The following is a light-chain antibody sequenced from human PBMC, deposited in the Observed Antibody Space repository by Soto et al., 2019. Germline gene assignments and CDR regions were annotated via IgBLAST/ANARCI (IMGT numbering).Light chain of an antibody. J-gene: IGKJ1*01. Sequence: DLVLTQTPLSLSFTPAPPASISCESSQTILHSDGNTYLDWYLPTPGQSPQLLIYLGSNRASGVPDRFSGSGSGTDFTLQISRVEAEDVGVYYCMQPLPSWTFGQGTKVDIK. CDR3: MQPLPSWT. CDR2: LGS. CDR1: QTILHSDGNTY. V-gene: IGKV2-28*01.